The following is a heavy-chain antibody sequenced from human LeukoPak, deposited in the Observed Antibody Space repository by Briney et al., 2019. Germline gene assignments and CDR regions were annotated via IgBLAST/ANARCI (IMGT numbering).Heavy chain of an antibody. J-gene: IGHJ4*02. D-gene: IGHD3-22*01. CDR1: GFTFTRYV. CDR2: VSESGSNR. V-gene: IGHV3-23*01. Sequence: GGSLRLSCVVSGFTFTRYVMSWVRQAPGKGLGWVSSVSESGSNRYYADSVKGRFSISRDNSKNMLYLQMGSLRTEDTATYYCANRHDSSGYFFNYWGQGTLVTVSS. CDR3: ANRHDSSGYFFNY.